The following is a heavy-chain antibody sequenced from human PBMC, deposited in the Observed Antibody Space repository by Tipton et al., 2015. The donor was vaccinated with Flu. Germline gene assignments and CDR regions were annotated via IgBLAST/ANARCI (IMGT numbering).Heavy chain of an antibody. CDR1: GFDFDDYG. D-gene: IGHD7-27*01. Sequence: SLRLSCAASGFDFDDYGMSWVRQAPGKGLGWVANMDQDGSEKNHVDSVKGRFTISRDNAKNSLYLQMNSLRAEDTAVYYCARENWGLDHWGQGTLVTVSS. J-gene: IGHJ4*02. CDR2: MDQDGSEK. V-gene: IGHV3-7*01. CDR3: ARENWGLDH.